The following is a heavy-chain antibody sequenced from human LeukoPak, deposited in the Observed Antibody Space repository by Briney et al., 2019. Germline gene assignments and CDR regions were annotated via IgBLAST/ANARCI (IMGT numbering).Heavy chain of an antibody. CDR3: ARTRYTLDY. CDR2: INHSGST. V-gene: IGHV4-34*01. D-gene: IGHD2-2*02. Sequence: SETLSLTCAVYGGSFSGYYWSWIRQPPGKGLEWIGEINHSGSTNYNPSLKNRVTISVDTSKNQFSLKLSSVTAADTAVYYCARTRYTLDYWGQGTLVTVSS. J-gene: IGHJ4*02. CDR1: GGSFSGYY.